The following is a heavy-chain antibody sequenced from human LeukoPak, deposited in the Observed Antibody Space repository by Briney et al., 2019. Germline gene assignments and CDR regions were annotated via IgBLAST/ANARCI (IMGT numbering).Heavy chain of an antibody. V-gene: IGHV5-51*01. CDR2: IYPGDSDT. D-gene: IGHD2-2*01. Sequence: ESLKISCKGSGYSFTSYWIGWVRQMPGKGLEWMGIIYPGDSDTRYSPSFQGQVTISADKSISTAYLQWSSLKASDTAMYYCARFGYCSSTSCYAGLYYYYYMDVWGKGTTVTVSS. J-gene: IGHJ6*03. CDR3: ARFGYCSSTSCYAGLYYYYYMDV. CDR1: GYSFTSYW.